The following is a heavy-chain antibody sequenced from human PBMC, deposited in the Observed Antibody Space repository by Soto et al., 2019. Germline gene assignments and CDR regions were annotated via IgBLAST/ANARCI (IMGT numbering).Heavy chain of an antibody. CDR1: GGSIISSSYY. CDR2: IYYSGST. Sequence: SETLSLTCIVSGGSIISSSYYWGWIRQPPGKGLEWIGSIYYSGSTYYNPSLKSRVTISVDTSKNQFSLKLSSVTAADTAVFYCARHRARNWFDPWGQGTLVTVSS. D-gene: IGHD6-6*01. CDR3: ARHRARNWFDP. J-gene: IGHJ5*02. V-gene: IGHV4-39*01.